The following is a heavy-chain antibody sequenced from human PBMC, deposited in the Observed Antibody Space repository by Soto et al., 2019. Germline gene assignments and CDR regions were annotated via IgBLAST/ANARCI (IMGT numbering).Heavy chain of an antibody. Sequence: PSETLSLTCTVSGGSVSSGDYFWSWIRQPPGKGLEWIGYIYDSGSSYYNPSLKSRVTMSVDTSKNQFSLRLSSVTAADTAIYYCANRITVFGLLIPPFDPWGQGTQVTVS. J-gene: IGHJ5*02. D-gene: IGHD3-3*01. V-gene: IGHV4-30-4*02. CDR1: GGSVSSGDYF. CDR3: ANRITVFGLLIPPFDP. CDR2: IYDSGSS.